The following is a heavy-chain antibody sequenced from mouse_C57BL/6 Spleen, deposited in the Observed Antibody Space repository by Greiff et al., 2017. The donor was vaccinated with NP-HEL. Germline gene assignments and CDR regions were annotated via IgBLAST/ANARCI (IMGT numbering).Heavy chain of an antibody. J-gene: IGHJ4*01. CDR2: IYPRSGNT. CDR1: GYTFTSYG. V-gene: IGHV1-81*01. Sequence: QVQLKESGAELARPGASVKLSCKASGYTFTSYGISWVKQRPGQGLEWIGEIYPRSGNTYYNEKFKGKATLTADKSSSTADMELRSLTSEDSAVYFCAREGAVVDYYAMDYWGQGTSVTVSS. CDR3: AREGAVVDYYAMDY. D-gene: IGHD1-1*01.